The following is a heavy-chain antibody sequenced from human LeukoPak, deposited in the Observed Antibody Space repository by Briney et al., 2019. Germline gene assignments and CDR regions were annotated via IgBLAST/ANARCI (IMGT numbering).Heavy chain of an antibody. CDR1: GFTFSSYW. Sequence: PGVSLRLSCAASGFTFSSYWMSWVRQAPGKGLEWVANIKQDGSEKYYVDSVKGRFTISRDNAKNSLYLQMNSLRAEDTAVYYCARGRLGYCSSTSCYRDPSYYYYMDVWGKGTTVTVSS. J-gene: IGHJ6*03. CDR3: ARGRLGYCSSTSCYRDPSYYYYMDV. D-gene: IGHD2-2*01. V-gene: IGHV3-7*01. CDR2: IKQDGSEK.